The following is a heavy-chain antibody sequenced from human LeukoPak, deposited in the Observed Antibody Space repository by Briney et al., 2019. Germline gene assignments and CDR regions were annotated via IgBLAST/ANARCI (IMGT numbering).Heavy chain of an antibody. Sequence: GGSLRLSCTVSGFTFGDHAMSWVRQAPGKGLEWVGFIRSKTYGGTKEYAASVKGRFIISRDDSTSIAYLQMNSLKTEDTAVYYCTRGPIQLWLYHGMDVWGQGTTVTVSS. D-gene: IGHD5-18*01. CDR3: TRGPIQLWLYHGMDV. J-gene: IGHJ6*02. V-gene: IGHV3-49*04. CDR1: GFTFGDHA. CDR2: IRSKTYGGTK.